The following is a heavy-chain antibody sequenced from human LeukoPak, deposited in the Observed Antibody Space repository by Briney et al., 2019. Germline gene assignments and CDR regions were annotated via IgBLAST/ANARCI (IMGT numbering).Heavy chain of an antibody. CDR3: AKADSTSLNWFDP. V-gene: IGHV3-23*01. Sequence: GGSLRLFCVASGFTFSSYAMAWVRQAPGKGLEWVSVINESGGTTYYAASVKGRFTISRDSSKSTLYLQLSSLRAEDTALYYCAKADSTSLNWFDPWGQGTLVTVSS. CDR1: GFTFSSYA. D-gene: IGHD3-16*02. CDR2: INESGGTT. J-gene: IGHJ5*02.